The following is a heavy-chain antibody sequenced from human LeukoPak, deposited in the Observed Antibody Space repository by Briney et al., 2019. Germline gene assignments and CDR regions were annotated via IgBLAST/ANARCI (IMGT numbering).Heavy chain of an antibody. CDR1: GFTFSSYD. V-gene: IGHV3-13*01. J-gene: IGHJ2*01. Sequence: GGSLRLSCAASGFTFSSYDMHWVRQATGKGLEWVSAIGTAGDTYYPGSVKGRFTISRENAKNSLYLQMNSLRAGDTAVYYCARGFRVATAMGWYFDLWGRGTLVTVSS. D-gene: IGHD5-18*01. CDR3: ARGFRVATAMGWYFDL. CDR2: IGTAGDT.